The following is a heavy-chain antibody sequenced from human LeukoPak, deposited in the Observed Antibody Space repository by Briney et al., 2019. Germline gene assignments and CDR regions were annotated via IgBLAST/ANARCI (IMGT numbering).Heavy chain of an antibody. D-gene: IGHD5-18*01. Sequence: GSLRLSCAASGFTFSSYWMHWVRQAPGKGLVWVSRINSDGSSTSYADSVKGRFTISRDNAKNTLYLQMNSLRAEDTAVYYCARATGYSYGPHYYYYYMDVWGKGTTVTVSS. CDR3: ARATGYSYGPHYYYYYMDV. V-gene: IGHV3-74*01. CDR2: INSDGSST. CDR1: GFTFSSYW. J-gene: IGHJ6*03.